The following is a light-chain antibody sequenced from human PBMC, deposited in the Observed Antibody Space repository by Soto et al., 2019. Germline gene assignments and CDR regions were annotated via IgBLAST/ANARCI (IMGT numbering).Light chain of an antibody. J-gene: IGKJ1*01. CDR1: QAIGTW. CDR2: RAS. Sequence: DLPMTQSPSTLSASVGDRVTITCRASQAIGTWLAWYQQKPGKAPKLLIYRASTLESAAPSRFSGSGSGTEFTLTVSSLQPDDFATYYCQQYNSYSVTFGQGTKVEIK. CDR3: QQYNSYSVT. V-gene: IGKV1-5*03.